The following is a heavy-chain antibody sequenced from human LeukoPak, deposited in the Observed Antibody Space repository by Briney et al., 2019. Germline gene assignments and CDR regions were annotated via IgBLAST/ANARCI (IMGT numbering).Heavy chain of an antibody. J-gene: IGHJ4*02. CDR1: GGSISSSSYY. CDR2: IYHSGST. Sequence: PSETLSLTCTVSGGSISSSSYYWGWIRQPPGKGLEWIGYIYHSGSTYYNPSLKSRVTISVDRSKNQFSLKLSSVTAADTAVYYSARTSFTIFGVVIGFDYWGQGTLVTVSS. D-gene: IGHD3-3*01. CDR3: ARTSFTIFGVVIGFDY. V-gene: IGHV4-30-2*01.